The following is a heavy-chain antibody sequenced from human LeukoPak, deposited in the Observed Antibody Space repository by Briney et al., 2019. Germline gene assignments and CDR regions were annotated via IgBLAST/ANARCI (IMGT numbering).Heavy chain of an antibody. J-gene: IGHJ4*02. D-gene: IGHD3-16*02. V-gene: IGHV1-24*01. CDR3: ATWSSLGELSTFDY. CDR2: FDPEDGET. Sequence: ASVKVPCEVSGYTLTELSMHWVRQAPGKGLEWMGGFDPEDGETIYAQKFQGRVTMTEDTSTDTAYMELSSLRSEDTAVYYCATWSSLGELSTFDYWGQGTLVTVSS. CDR1: GYTLTELS.